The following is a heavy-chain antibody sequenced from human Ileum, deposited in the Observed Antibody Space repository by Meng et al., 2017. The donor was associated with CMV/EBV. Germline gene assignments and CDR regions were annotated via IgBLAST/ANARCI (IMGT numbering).Heavy chain of an antibody. CDR3: ARDRGTYLAYLDY. CDR1: GYTFTEYG. CDR2: ISTYNGNT. J-gene: IGHJ4*02. D-gene: IGHD1-26*01. Sequence: ASAKVSCKASGYTFTEYGLSWVRQSPGQGLEWMGWISTYNGNTNYAQKFRGRVTLTTDASTRTVYMELRSLRSDDAAIYYCARDRGTYLAYLDYWGQGTLVTVSS. V-gene: IGHV1-18*01.